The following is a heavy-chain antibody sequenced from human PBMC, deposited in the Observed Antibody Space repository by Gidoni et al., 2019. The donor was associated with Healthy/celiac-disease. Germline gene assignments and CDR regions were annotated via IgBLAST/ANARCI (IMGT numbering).Heavy chain of an antibody. J-gene: IGHJ2*01. CDR1: GFTFSSYG. CDR3: ARGTLLDWYFDL. V-gene: IGHV3-33*01. CDR2: IWYDGSNK. Sequence: QVQLVESGGGVVQPGRSLRLSCAASGFTFSSYGMHWVRQAPGKGLEWVAVIWYDGSNKYYADSVKGRFTISRDNSKNTLYLQMNSLRAEDTAVYYCARGTLLDWYFDLWGRGTLVTVSS.